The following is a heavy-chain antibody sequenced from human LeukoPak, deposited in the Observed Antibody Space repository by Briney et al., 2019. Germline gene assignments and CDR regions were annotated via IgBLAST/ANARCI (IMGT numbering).Heavy chain of an antibody. Sequence: SETLSLTCAVSGGSISSGTYSWSWLRQPPGKGLEWIGYIYPSGSTYYYPSLTSRATISIDRSKNQFSLRLTSVTAADTAVYYCARDVMIKGVKWFDPWGQGTLVTVSS. CDR1: GGSISSGTYS. V-gene: IGHV4-30-2*01. CDR2: IYPSGST. CDR3: ARDVMIKGVKWFDP. J-gene: IGHJ5*02. D-gene: IGHD3-16*01.